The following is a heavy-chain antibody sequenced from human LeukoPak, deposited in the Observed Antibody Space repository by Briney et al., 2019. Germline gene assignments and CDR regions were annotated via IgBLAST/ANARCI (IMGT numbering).Heavy chain of an antibody. D-gene: IGHD3-3*01. V-gene: IGHV3-30*18. Sequence: GRSLRLSCAASGFIFSTYGMHWVRQGPGKGLEWVAVISYDGNGSKKYYADSVKGRFTISRDNSKNTLYLQMNSLRAEDTAVYYGAKERFIQAVVIFDNLDSWGKGTLVTVS. CDR1: GFIFSTYG. CDR2: ISYDGNGSKK. J-gene: IGHJ4*02. CDR3: AKERFIQAVVIFDNLDS.